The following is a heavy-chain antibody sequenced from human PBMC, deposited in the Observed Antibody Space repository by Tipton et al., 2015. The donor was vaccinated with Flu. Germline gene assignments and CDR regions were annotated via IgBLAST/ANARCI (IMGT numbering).Heavy chain of an antibody. Sequence: SLRLSCAASGFTFSSYEMNWVRQAPGKGLEWVSYISSSGSTINYADSVKGRFTIPRDNAKNSLYLQMNSLRAEDTAVYYCARDHPPSITVLGLITDYFGMAVWGQGTTVTGSS. J-gene: IGHJ6*02. CDR2: ISSSGSTI. V-gene: IGHV3-48*03. D-gene: IGHD3-3*01. CDR1: GFTFSSYE. CDR3: ARDHPPSITVLGLITDYFGMAV.